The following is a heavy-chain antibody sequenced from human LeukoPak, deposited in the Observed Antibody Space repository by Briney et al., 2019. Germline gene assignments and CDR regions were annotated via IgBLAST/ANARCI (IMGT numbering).Heavy chain of an antibody. CDR1: GFTFSTYA. J-gene: IGHJ6*02. CDR2: ISYDGSNK. Sequence: GGSLRLSCAASGFTFSTYAMHWVRQAPGKGLEWVAVISYDGSNKYYADSVKGRFTISRDNSKSTLYLQMISLRAEDTAVYYCARDHWVTMVRGVIPLYGLGVWGQGSTVTVSS. CDR3: ARDHWVTMVRGVIPLYGLGV. D-gene: IGHD3-10*01. V-gene: IGHV3-30-3*01.